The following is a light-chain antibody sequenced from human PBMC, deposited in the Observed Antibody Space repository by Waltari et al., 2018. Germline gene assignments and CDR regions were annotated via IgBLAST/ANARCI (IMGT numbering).Light chain of an antibody. J-gene: IGLJ2*01. CDR3: YSAADNTVV. CDR1: VLTTKY. CDR2: KDT. Sequence: YELTPPSSVSVSPGQTARVTCSGDVLTTKYARWFQQKPGQAPVLVIYKDTERPSGIPERFSGSISGTTVTLTISGAQVEDEADYYCYSAADNTVVFGGGTKLTVL. V-gene: IGLV3-27*01.